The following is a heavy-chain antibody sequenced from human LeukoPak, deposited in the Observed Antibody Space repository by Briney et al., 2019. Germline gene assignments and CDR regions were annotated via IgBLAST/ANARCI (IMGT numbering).Heavy chain of an antibody. CDR3: ARFSPRAMGNYLDF. D-gene: IGHD7-27*01. CDR2: IYPRGST. Sequence: SETLFLTCAVSGGSISSGSYSWSWLRQPPGKGLEWIGYIYPRGSTYYNPSLKSRVILSLDKSANQFSLNLSSVTAADTAVYYCARFSPRAMGNYLDFWGQGTLVTVSS. V-gene: IGHV4-30-2*01. J-gene: IGHJ4*02. CDR1: GGSISSGSYS.